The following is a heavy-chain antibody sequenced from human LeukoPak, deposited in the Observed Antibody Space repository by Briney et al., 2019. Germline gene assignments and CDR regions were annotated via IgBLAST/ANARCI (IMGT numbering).Heavy chain of an antibody. D-gene: IGHD3-16*01. J-gene: IGHJ4*02. CDR1: GYSISSGYY. Sequence: SETLSLTCAVSGYSISSGYYWGWIRQPPGKGLEWIGRIYTSGSTNYNPSLKSRVTISVDTSKNQFSLKLSSVTAADTAVYYCARPGAVYDYVSFDYWGQGTLVTVSS. CDR2: IYTSGST. CDR3: ARPGAVYDYVSFDY. V-gene: IGHV4-38-2*01.